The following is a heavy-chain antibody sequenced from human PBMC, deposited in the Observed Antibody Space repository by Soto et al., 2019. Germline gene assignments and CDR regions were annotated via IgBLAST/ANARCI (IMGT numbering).Heavy chain of an antibody. CDR3: ARHSADYYYYGMDV. Sequence: HSETLSLTCTVSGGSISSSSYYWGWIRRPPGKGLEWIGSIYYSGSTYYNPSLKSRVTISVDTSKNQFSLKLSSVTAADTAVYYCARHSADYYYYGMDVWGQGTTVTVSS. V-gene: IGHV4-39*01. CDR1: GGSISSSSYY. J-gene: IGHJ6*02. CDR2: IYYSGST. D-gene: IGHD6-13*01.